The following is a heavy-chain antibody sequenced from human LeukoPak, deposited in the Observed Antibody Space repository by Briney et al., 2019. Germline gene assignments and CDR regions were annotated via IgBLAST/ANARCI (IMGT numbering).Heavy chain of an antibody. Sequence: SETLSLTCAVYGGSFSGYYWSWIRQPPGKGLEWIGEINHSGSTNYNPSLKSRVTISVDTSKNQLSLKLSSVTAADTAVYYCARSTYGSGSYYNPGYPLDYWGQGTLVTVSS. CDR2: INHSGST. J-gene: IGHJ4*02. CDR1: GGSFSGYY. D-gene: IGHD3-10*01. V-gene: IGHV4-34*01. CDR3: ARSTYGSGSYYNPGYPLDY.